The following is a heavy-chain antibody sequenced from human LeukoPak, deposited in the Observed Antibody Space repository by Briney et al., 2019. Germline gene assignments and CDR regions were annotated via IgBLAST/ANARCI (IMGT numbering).Heavy chain of an antibody. J-gene: IGHJ4*02. CDR2: INHSGST. D-gene: IGHD6-19*01. CDR3: ARGPGIAVAGTFYY. Sequence: SETLSLTCAVYGGSFSDYRWSWIRQRPGKGLEWIGEINHSGSTNYNPSLKSRVTISVDTSKNQFSLKLSSVTAADTAVYYCARGPGIAVAGTFYYWGQGTLVTVSS. V-gene: IGHV4-34*01. CDR1: GGSFSDYR.